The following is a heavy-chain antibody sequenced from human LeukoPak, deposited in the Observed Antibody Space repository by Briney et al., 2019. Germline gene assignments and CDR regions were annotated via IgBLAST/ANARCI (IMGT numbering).Heavy chain of an antibody. CDR3: ARGHRILNWFDP. D-gene: IGHD1-14*01. CDR1: GGTFSSYA. V-gene: IGHV1-69*13. J-gene: IGHJ5*02. Sequence: SVKVSCKASGGTFSSYAISWMRQAPGQGLEWMGGIIPIFGTANYAQKFQGRVTITADESTSTAYMELSSLRSEDTAVYYCARGHRILNWFDPWGQGTLVTVSS. CDR2: IIPIFGTA.